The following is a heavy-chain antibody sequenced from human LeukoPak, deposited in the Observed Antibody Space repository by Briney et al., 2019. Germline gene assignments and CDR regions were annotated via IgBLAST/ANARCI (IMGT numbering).Heavy chain of an antibody. D-gene: IGHD1-26*01. V-gene: IGHV4-4*02. CDR2: IYESGST. J-gene: IGHJ6*03. Sequence: SGTLSLTCAVSGGSISSSNWWSWVRQPPGKGLEWIGEIYESGSTDYNPSLKSRVTISVDTSKNQFSLKLSSVTAADTAAYYCARIIVGATYYYYYYMDVWGKGTTVTISS. CDR1: GGSISSSNW. CDR3: ARIIVGATYYYYYYMDV.